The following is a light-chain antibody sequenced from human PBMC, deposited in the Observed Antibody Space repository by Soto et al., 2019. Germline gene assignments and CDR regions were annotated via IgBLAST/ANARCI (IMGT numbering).Light chain of an antibody. CDR2: DAS. CDR3: QHFHSWPPFFT. CDR1: QTISTN. V-gene: IGKV3-15*01. Sequence: EILMTQSPATLSVSPGERATLSCRASQTISTNVAWYQQKPGQAPRLLLYDASTRATDVPPRFSGSGSGTDFNLTISSLQSEDFAVYYCQHFHSWPPFFTFGPGTKVEIK. J-gene: IGKJ3*01.